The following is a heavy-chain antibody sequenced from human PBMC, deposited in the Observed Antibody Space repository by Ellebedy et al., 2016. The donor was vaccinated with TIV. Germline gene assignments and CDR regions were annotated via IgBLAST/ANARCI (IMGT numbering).Heavy chain of an antibody. D-gene: IGHD4-23*01. CDR3: ARRRDGGYRSWGY. J-gene: IGHJ4*02. V-gene: IGHV1-8*01. CDR1: GYTFTSYD. Sequence: AASVKVSCKASGYTFTSYDINWVRQATGQGLEWMGWMNPSSWNTGYAQRFQGRVTMTRNTSISTAYMELSRLSSEDTAVYYCARRRDGGYRSWGYWGQGTLVIVSS. CDR2: MNPSSWNT.